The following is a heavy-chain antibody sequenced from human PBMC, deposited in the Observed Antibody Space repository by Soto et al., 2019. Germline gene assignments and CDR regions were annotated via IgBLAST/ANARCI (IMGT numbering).Heavy chain of an antibody. D-gene: IGHD3-22*01. CDR1: GFTFSSYA. CDR3: TTDSYSTMIVVRFDY. Sequence: GSLRLSCAASGFTFSSYAMHWVRQAPGKGLEWVAVISYDGSNKYYADSVKGRFTISRDNSENTLYLQMNSLKTEDTGIYYCTTDSYSTMIVVRFDYWGHGTLVTVSS. J-gene: IGHJ4*01. CDR2: ISYDGSNK. V-gene: IGHV3-30-3*01.